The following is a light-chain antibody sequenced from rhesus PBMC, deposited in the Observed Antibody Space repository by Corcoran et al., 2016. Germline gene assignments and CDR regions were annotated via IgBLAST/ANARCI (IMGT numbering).Light chain of an antibody. Sequence: DIQMTQSPSSLSASVGDTVTFTCRACKGINSWLAWYQQKPVKAPNLLIYKPSNLQSGVPSRFSGRGSGTDFTLTISSLQSEDFATYYCQQYSNRPFTFGPGTKLDIK. CDR1: KGINSW. J-gene: IGKJ3*01. V-gene: IGKV1-22*01. CDR2: KPS. CDR3: QQYSNRPFT.